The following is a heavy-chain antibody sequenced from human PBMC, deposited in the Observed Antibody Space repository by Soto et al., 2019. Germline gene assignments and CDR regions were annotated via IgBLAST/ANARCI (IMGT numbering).Heavy chain of an antibody. CDR3: ARDVWSRASGPPDS. V-gene: IGHV4-59*02. J-gene: IGHJ4*02. Sequence: SETLSLTCNVSGGSVSDYYWSWIRQAPGKGLEWIGYIHERGVTNYNPSLKSQVTISRDNAKNSLYLQMNSLRAEDTALYYCARDVWSRASGPPDSWGQGTLVTVSS. D-gene: IGHD3-10*01. CDR1: GGSVSDYY. CDR2: IHERGVT.